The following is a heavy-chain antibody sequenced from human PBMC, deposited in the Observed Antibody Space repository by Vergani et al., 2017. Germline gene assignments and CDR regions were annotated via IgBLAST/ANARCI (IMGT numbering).Heavy chain of an antibody. CDR1: GFTFSSYA. CDR3: AKGDIVVVPAAMGKGYSYGNAFDI. CDR2: ISGSGGST. D-gene: IGHD2-2*01. J-gene: IGHJ3*02. Sequence: EVQLLESWGGLVQPGGSLRLSCAASGFTFSSYAMSWVRQAPGKGLEWVSAISGSGGSTYYADSVKGRFTISRDNSKNTLYLQMNSLRAEDTAVYYCAKGDIVVVPAAMGKGYSYGNAFDIWGQGTMVTVSS. V-gene: IGHV3-23*01.